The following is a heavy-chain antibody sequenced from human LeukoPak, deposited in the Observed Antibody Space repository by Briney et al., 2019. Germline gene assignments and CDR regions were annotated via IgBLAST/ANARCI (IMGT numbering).Heavy chain of an antibody. D-gene: IGHD2-21*02. CDR1: GGSISSYY. J-gene: IGHJ4*02. CDR3: ARMVTAIPNYLDY. Sequence: SETLSLTCTVSGGSISSYYWSWIRQPPGKGLEWIGYIYYSGSTNYNPSLKSRVTISVDTSKNQFSLKLSSVTAAVTAVYYCARMVTAIPNYLDYWGQGTLVTVSS. V-gene: IGHV4-59*01. CDR2: IYYSGST.